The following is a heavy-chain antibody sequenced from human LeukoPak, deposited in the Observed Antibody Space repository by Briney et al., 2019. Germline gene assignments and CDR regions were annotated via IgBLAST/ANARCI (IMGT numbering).Heavy chain of an antibody. CDR3: ARGCGAVDGNFDS. D-gene: IGHD6-19*01. CDR1: AFTFRTYW. J-gene: IGHJ4*02. Sequence: QPGGSRRLSCGASAFTFRTYWMHWFRRSPGKGLVGGGGINSDGSSTNYADSVKGRFTLSRDTANTTLSLHITSLRAGDPAVYYCARGCGAVDGNFDSWGQGTLVPVSS. CDR2: INSDGSST. V-gene: IGHV3-74*01.